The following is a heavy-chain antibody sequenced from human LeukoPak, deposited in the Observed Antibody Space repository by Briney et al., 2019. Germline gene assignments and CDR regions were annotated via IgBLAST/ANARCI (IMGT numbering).Heavy chain of an antibody. Sequence: GGSLRLSCAASGFTFSSYWMSWVRQAPGKGLEWVSLIYSGGSTYYADSVKGRFTVSRDNSKNTLYLQMNSLRAEDTAVYYCARGAAAGRYYFDYWGQGTLVTVSS. D-gene: IGHD6-13*01. CDR2: IYSGGST. V-gene: IGHV3-66*01. CDR3: ARGAAAGRYYFDY. J-gene: IGHJ4*02. CDR1: GFTFSSYW.